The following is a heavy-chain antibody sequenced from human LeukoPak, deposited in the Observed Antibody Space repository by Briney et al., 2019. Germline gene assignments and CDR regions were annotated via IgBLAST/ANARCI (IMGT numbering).Heavy chain of an antibody. CDR1: GYTFTGYY. Sequence: ASVKVSCKASGYTFTGYYMHWVRQAPGQGLEWMGWINPNSGGTNYAQKFQGRVTMTRDTSISTAYMELSRLRSDDTAVYYCARENGYVWGSYRLLDYWGQGTLVTVSS. V-gene: IGHV1-2*02. D-gene: IGHD3-16*02. CDR2: INPNSGGT. J-gene: IGHJ4*02. CDR3: ARENGYVWGSYRLLDY.